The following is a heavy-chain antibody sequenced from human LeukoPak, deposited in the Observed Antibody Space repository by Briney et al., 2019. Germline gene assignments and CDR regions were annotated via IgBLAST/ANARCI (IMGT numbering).Heavy chain of an antibody. CDR1: GYSFTSYW. CDR2: IYPGDSDT. CDR3: ASAYDSSGYIPYY. Sequence: GESLKISCKGSGYSFTSYWIGWVRQMPGKGLEWMGIIYPGDSDTKYRPSFQGQVTISADNSISTAYLQWSSLKASDTAMYYCASAYDSSGYIPYYWGQGTLVTVSS. J-gene: IGHJ4*02. V-gene: IGHV5-51*01. D-gene: IGHD3-22*01.